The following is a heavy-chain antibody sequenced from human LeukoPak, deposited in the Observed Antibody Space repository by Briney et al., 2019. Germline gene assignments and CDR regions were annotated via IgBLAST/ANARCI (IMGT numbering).Heavy chain of an antibody. CDR2: ISWNSGSI. CDR1: GFTFDDYA. CDR3: AKDIKGYSSGYFDY. J-gene: IGHJ4*02. Sequence: GGSLRLSCAASGFTFDDYAMHWVRQAPGKGLEWVSGISWNSGSIGYADSVKGRFTISRDNAKNSLYLQMNSLRAEDMALYYCAKDIKGYSSGYFDYWGQGTLVTVSS. D-gene: IGHD6-19*01. V-gene: IGHV3-9*03.